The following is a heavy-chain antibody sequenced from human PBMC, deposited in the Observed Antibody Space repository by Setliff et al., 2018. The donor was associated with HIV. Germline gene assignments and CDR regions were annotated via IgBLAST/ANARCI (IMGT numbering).Heavy chain of an antibody. Sequence: EASVKVSCKTSGYKFSPYRIHWVRQAPGQGLEWIGIIDPGSGAATYAQKLQGRITMTRDTSTTTVYMHLNSLTSDDSAVYFCARVRPAPGAALDYWGQGTLVTAPQ. J-gene: IGHJ4*02. CDR1: GYKFSPYR. D-gene: IGHD6-13*01. V-gene: IGHV1-46*04. CDR3: ARVRPAPGAALDY. CDR2: IDPGSGAA.